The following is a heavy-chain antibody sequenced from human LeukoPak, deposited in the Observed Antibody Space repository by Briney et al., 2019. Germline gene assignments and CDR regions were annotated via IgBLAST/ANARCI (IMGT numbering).Heavy chain of an antibody. CDR3: ARVTESYGSGRRHNYYYYYMDV. V-gene: IGHV4-59*01. J-gene: IGHJ6*03. CDR1: GGSISSYY. D-gene: IGHD3-10*01. Sequence: SETLSLTCTVSGGSISSYYWSWIRQPPGKGLEWIGYIYYSGSTYYNPSLKSRVTISVDTSKNQFSLKLSSVTAVDTAVYYCARVTESYGSGRRHNYYYYYMDVWGKGTTVTISS. CDR2: IYYSGST.